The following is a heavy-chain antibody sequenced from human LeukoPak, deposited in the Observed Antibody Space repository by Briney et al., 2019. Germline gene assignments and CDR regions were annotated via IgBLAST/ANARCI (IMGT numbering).Heavy chain of an antibody. V-gene: IGHV4-34*01. Sequence: SETLSLTCAVYGGSFSGYYWSWIRQPPGKGLEWIGEINHSGSTNYNPSLKSRVTISVDTSKNQFSLKLSSVTAADTAVYYCARKGTTVTTSHWFDPWGQETLVTVSS. CDR1: GGSFSGYY. CDR3: ARKGTTVTTSHWFDP. D-gene: IGHD4-11*01. CDR2: INHSGST. J-gene: IGHJ5*02.